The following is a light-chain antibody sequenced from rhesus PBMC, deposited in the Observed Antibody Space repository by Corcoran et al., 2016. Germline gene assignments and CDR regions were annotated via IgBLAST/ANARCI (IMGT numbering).Light chain of an antibody. CDR3: QQSSNLYS. Sequence: ETVVTQSPATLSLSPGERATLSCRASQSVGSYLAWYQHKPGQAPRILIYGASGRATGIPDRFSGSGYGTDLTLTISRLEPEDVGVYYCQQSSNLYSFGQGTKVEIK. V-gene: IGKV3-24*04. CDR1: QSVGSY. CDR2: GAS. J-gene: IGKJ2*01.